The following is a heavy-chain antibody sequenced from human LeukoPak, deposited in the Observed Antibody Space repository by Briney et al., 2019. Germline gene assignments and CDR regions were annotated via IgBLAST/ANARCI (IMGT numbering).Heavy chain of an antibody. V-gene: IGHV4-30-2*01. J-gene: IGHJ5*02. CDR1: GGSISSGGYS. Sequence: SQTLSLTCAVSGGSISSGGYSWSWIRQPPGKGLEWIGYIYHSGSTYYNPSLKSRVTISVDRSKNQFPLKLSSVTAADTAVYYCARSRIQLWSLSGARNWFDPWGQGTLVTVSS. CDR3: ARSRIQLWSLSGARNWFDP. CDR2: IYHSGST. D-gene: IGHD5-18*01.